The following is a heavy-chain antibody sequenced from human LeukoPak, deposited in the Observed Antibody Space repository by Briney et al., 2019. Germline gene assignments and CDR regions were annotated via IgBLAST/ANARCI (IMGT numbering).Heavy chain of an antibody. V-gene: IGHV3-30*02. CDR2: IQYDEGNK. J-gene: IGHJ4*02. D-gene: IGHD3-10*02. CDR1: GSPFSSHG. Sequence: PGGSLRLSCVASGSPFSSHGMHWVRQAPDKGLEWVSFIQYDEGNKFYAASVRGRFTISRDISKNTLYLQMNSLRAEDTAVYFCAKDNPVLDYWGQGTLVTVSS. CDR3: AKDNPVLDY.